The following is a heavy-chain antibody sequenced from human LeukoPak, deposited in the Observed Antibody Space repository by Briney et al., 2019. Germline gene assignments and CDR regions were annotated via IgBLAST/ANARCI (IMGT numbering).Heavy chain of an antibody. CDR3: ARFNYYDSSGTFDY. CDR2: IYYSGST. J-gene: IGHJ4*02. CDR1: GGSISSYY. Sequence: SETLSLTCTVSGGSISSYYWSWIRQPPGKGLEWIGYIYYSGSTNYNPSLKSRVTISVDTSKNQFSLKLSSVTAAYTAVYYCARFNYYDSSGTFDYWGQGTLVTVSS. V-gene: IGHV4-59*08. D-gene: IGHD3-22*01.